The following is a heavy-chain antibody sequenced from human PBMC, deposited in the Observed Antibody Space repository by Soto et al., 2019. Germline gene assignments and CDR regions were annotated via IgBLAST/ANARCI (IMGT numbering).Heavy chain of an antibody. CDR2: ISSSSDST. Sequence: RRLSCVGSGFRFSEHSMNWVRQAPGKGLQWVSYISSSSDSTYYADSVKGRFTVSRDNAKNALFLQMNSLRDDDTATYYCARLPKGSLVTAWGQGVRVTVSS. D-gene: IGHD2-21*02. CDR3: ARLPKGSLVTA. V-gene: IGHV3-48*02. CDR1: GFRFSEHS. J-gene: IGHJ4*02.